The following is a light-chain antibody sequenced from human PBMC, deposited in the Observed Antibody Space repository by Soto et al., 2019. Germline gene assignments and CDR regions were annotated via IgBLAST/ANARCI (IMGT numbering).Light chain of an antibody. V-gene: IGKV1-5*03. CDR3: QQYNSYSGT. CDR2: KAS. CDR1: QSISSW. J-gene: IGKJ1*01. Sequence: DRQRAESRFTLSVAVGDSVTITCRASQSISSWLAWYQQKPGKAPKLLIYKASSLESGVPSRFSGSGSGTEFTLTIRSRQPDDFATYYCQQYNSYSGTFGQGTKVDIK.